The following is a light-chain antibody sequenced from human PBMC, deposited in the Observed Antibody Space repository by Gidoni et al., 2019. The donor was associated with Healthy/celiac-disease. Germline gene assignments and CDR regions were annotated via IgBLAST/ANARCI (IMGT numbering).Light chain of an antibody. CDR2: KAS. CDR3: QQYTSYSPWT. J-gene: IGKJ1*01. V-gene: IGKV1-5*03. CDR1: QSISSW. Sequence: DIQMTQSPSTLSASVGDRVTITCRASQSISSWLAWYQQKPGKAPKLLIYKASSLESGVPSRFSGSGSGTEFTLTISSLQPDNFATYYCQQYTSYSPWTFGQETKVEIK.